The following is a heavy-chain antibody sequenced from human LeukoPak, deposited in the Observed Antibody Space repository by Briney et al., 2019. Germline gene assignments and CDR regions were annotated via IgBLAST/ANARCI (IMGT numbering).Heavy chain of an antibody. D-gene: IGHD2-21*02. CDR1: GGSISSGSYY. CDR3: AREAYCGGDCYSGFDY. J-gene: IGHJ4*02. Sequence: SETLPLTCTVSGGSISSGSYYWSWIRQPPGKGLEWIGYIYYSGSTNYNPSLKSRVTISVDTSKNQFSLKLSSVTAADTAVYYCAREAYCGGDCYSGFDYWGQGTLVTVSS. CDR2: IYYSGST. V-gene: IGHV4-61*01.